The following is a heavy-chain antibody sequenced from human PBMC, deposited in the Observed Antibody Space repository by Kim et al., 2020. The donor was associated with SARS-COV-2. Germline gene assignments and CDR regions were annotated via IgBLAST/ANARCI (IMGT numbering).Heavy chain of an antibody. Sequence: NYAQKFQGRVTMTRDTSISTAYMELSRLRSDDTAVYYCARTKLGNDAFDIWGQGTMVTVSS. J-gene: IGHJ3*02. CDR3: ARTKLGNDAFDI. V-gene: IGHV1-2*02. D-gene: IGHD7-27*01.